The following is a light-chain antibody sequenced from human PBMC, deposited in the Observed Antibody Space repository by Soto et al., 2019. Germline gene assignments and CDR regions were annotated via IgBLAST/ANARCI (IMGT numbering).Light chain of an antibody. J-gene: IGKJ1*01. CDR1: QSVSSSY. CDR3: QQYNNWPPRT. CDR2: GAS. V-gene: IGKV3-15*01. Sequence: EIVLTQSTGPLSLSPGERTTLSCMSSQSVSSSYLAWYQQKPGQAPRLLIYGASTRATGIPARFSGSGSGTEFTLTISSLQSEDFAVYYCQQYNNWPPRTFGQGTKVDI.